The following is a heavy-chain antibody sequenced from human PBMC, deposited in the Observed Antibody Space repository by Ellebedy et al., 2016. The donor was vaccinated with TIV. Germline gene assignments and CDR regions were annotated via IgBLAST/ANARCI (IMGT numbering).Heavy chain of an antibody. CDR2: IYSGGAT. J-gene: IGHJ4*02. V-gene: IGHV3-53*01. CDR1: GLTVISNY. D-gene: IGHD7-27*01. Sequence: GESLKISCAASGLTVISNYMAWVRQPPGKGLEWVSLIYSGGATYYADPVKARFTISRDTSTNTLHLQMDNLSAEDTAVYYCATFNWGSDYFEDWGQGTLVTVSS. CDR3: ATFNWGSDYFED.